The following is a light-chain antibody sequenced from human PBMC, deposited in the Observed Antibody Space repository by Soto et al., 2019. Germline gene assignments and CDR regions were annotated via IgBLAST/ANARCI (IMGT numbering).Light chain of an antibody. J-gene: IGKJ4*01. CDR1: QNVYTN. CDR2: GAS. Sequence: IVMTQSPATLSVSPGERVTFSCRASQNVYTNLAWYQHKPGQAPRLLISGASTGATGVPARFSGSGSGTEFTLTIKSLQSEDFAVYYCQQFYTWPVTFGGGTKVDIK. V-gene: IGKV3-15*01. CDR3: QQFYTWPVT.